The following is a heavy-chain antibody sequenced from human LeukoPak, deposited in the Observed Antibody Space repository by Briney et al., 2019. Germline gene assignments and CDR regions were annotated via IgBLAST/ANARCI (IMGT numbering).Heavy chain of an antibody. D-gene: IGHD5-18*01. CDR2: IRSKANSYAT. V-gene: IGHV3-73*01. CDR1: GFTLSGSA. J-gene: IGHJ6*03. Sequence: GGSLRLSCAASGFTLSGSAMHWVRQASGKGLEWVGRIRSKANSYATAYAASVKGRFTISRDDSKNTAYLQMNSLKTEDTAVYYCKGDVDTATGQRGPPYYYYYYYMDVWGKGTTVTVS. CDR3: KGDVDTATGQRGPPYYYYYYYMDV.